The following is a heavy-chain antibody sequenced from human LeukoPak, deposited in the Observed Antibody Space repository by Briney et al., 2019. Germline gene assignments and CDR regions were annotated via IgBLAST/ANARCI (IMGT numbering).Heavy chain of an antibody. V-gene: IGHV1-69*13. CDR3: ASLYYYDSSGYSDY. CDR1: GGTFSCYA. D-gene: IGHD3-22*01. J-gene: IGHJ4*02. CDR2: IIPIFGTA. Sequence: ASVKVSCKASGGTFSCYAISWVRQAPGQGLEWMGGIIPIFGTANYAQKFQGRVTITADESTSTAYMELSSLRSEDTAVYYCASLYYYDSSGYSDYWGQGTLVTVSS.